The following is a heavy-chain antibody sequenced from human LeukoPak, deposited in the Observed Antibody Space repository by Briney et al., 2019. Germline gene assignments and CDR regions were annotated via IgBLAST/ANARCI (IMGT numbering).Heavy chain of an antibody. J-gene: IGHJ6*02. V-gene: IGHV3-48*03. D-gene: IGHD6-13*01. CDR2: IDSMGCTI. CDR3: ARTFSSTWPVLVRNGMDV. Sequence: GGSLRLSCAASGFTFSSYEMNWVRQAPGKGLEWVSYIDSMGCTIYIADSVKGRFTISRDNAKNSLYLQMNSLRAEDTAVYYCARTFSSTWPVLVRNGMDVWGQGTTVTVS. CDR1: GFTFSSYE.